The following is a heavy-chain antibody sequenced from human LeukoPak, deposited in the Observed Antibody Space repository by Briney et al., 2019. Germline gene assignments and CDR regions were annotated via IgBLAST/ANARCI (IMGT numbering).Heavy chain of an antibody. CDR2: ISSSSNYT. V-gene: IGHV3-11*05. Sequence: GGSLRLSCAASGFTFSDYYMSWIRQAPGKGLEWPSYISSSSNYTNSADSVKGRFTISRDNAKNSLYLQMNSLRAEDTAMYYCARDLSRGKSGWYDYWGQGTLVTVSS. D-gene: IGHD6-19*01. J-gene: IGHJ4*02. CDR3: ARDLSRGKSGWYDY. CDR1: GFTFSDYY.